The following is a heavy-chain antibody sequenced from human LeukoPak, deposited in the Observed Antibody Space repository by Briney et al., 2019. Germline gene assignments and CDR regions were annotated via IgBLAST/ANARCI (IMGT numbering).Heavy chain of an antibody. J-gene: IGHJ5*02. CDR2: INPNSGGT. CDR1: GYTFTGYY. V-gene: IGHV1-2*06. CDR3: ARGGYYYDSSGYYYGNWFDP. Sequence: ASVKVSCKASGYTFTGYYMHWVRPAPGQGLEWMGRINPNSGGTNYAQKFQGRVTMTRDTSISTAYMELSRLRSDDTAVYYCARGGYYYDSSGYYYGNWFDPWGQGTLVTVSS. D-gene: IGHD3-22*01.